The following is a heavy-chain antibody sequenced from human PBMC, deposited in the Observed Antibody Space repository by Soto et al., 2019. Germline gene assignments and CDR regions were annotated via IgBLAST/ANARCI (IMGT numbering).Heavy chain of an antibody. CDR2: IIPIFGTA. CDR1: GGTFSSYA. D-gene: IGHD3-10*01. V-gene: IGHV1-69*01. J-gene: IGHJ2*01. Sequence: QVQLVQSGAEVKKPGSSVKVSCKASGGTFSSYAISWVRQAPGQGLEWMGGIIPIFGTANYAQKFQGRVTVTGDESTSTDDIELSILRSEDPAVYDCASGGGFGDLNWYFDLWGRGNLVTVSS. CDR3: ASGGGFGDLNWYFDL.